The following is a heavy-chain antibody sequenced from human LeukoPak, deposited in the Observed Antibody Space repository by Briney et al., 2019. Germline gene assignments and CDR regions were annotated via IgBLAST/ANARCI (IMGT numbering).Heavy chain of an antibody. D-gene: IGHD3-10*01. V-gene: IGHV4-61*02. Sequence: SETLSLTCTVSGGSISSGSYYWSWIRQPAGKGLEWIGRIYTSGSTNYNPSLKSRVTISVDTSKNQFSLKLSSVTAADTAVYYCARGGSFGTYWGQGTLVTVSS. CDR1: GGSISSGSYY. J-gene: IGHJ4*02. CDR2: IYTSGST. CDR3: ARGGSFGTY.